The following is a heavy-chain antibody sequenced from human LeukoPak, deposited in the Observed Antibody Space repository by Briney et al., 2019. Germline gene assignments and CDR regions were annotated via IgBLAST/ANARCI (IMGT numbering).Heavy chain of an antibody. V-gene: IGHV3-30*04. CDR2: ISYDGSNK. CDR3: ARAFRQQLVIIGY. D-gene: IGHD6-13*01. CDR1: GFTFSSYA. J-gene: IGHJ4*02. Sequence: GGSLRLSCAASGFTFSSYAMHWVRQAPGKGLEWVAVISYDGSNKYYADSVKGRFTISRDNSKNTLYLQMNSLRAEDTAVYYCARAFRQQLVIIGYWGQGTLVTVSS.